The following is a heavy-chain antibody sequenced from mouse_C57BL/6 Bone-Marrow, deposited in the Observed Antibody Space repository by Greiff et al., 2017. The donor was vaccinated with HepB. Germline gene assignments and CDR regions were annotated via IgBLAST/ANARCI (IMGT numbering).Heavy chain of an antibody. Sequence: QVHVKQSGAELARPGASVKLSCKASGYTFTSYGISWVKQRTGQGLEWIGEIYPRSGNTYYNEKFKGKATLTADKSSSTAYMELRSLTSEDSAVYFCARGRRGQRGFAYWGQGTLVTVSA. D-gene: IGHD3-3*01. V-gene: IGHV1-81*01. CDR3: ARGRRGQRGFAY. CDR1: GYTFTSYG. J-gene: IGHJ3*01. CDR2: IYPRSGNT.